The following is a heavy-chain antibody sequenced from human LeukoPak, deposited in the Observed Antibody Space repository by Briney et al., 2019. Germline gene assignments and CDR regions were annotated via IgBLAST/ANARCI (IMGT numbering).Heavy chain of an antibody. J-gene: IGHJ4*02. CDR1: GFTFNSYA. Sequence: GGSLRLTCAASGFTFNSYAMSWVSQTPGKGLEWVASISDTGTSTYYADSVKGRFTISRDNSKTALYLQMNSLRAEDTAVYYCAKEGLCTTTSCYREFDYWGQGTLVTVSS. V-gene: IGHV3-23*01. CDR3: AKEGLCTTTSCYREFDY. D-gene: IGHD2-2*01. CDR2: ISDTGTST.